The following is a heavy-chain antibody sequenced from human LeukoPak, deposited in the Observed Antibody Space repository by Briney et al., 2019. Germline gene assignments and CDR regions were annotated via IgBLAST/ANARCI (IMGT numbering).Heavy chain of an antibody. V-gene: IGHV4-59*01. CDR2: IYYTGST. J-gene: IGHJ4*02. Sequence: SETPSLTCTVSGGSISSYYWSWIRQPPGKGLEWIGYIYYTGSTNYNPSLKSRVTISVDTSKNQFSLKLSSVTAADTAVYYCARGDILTGYLLDWGQGTLVTVSS. D-gene: IGHD3-9*01. CDR1: GGSISSYY. CDR3: ARGDILTGYLLD.